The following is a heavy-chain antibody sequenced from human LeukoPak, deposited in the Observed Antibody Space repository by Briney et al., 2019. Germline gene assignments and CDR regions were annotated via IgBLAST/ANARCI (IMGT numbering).Heavy chain of an antibody. D-gene: IGHD4-23*01. J-gene: IGHJ4*02. V-gene: IGHV3-48*03. CDR3: ARDYGGSSPFDY. Sequence: GGSLRLSCAASGFTFSNYEMHWVRQAPGKGLEWGSYISSSGSDIYSADSLKGGFTISRDNAKNSLYLHMNSLRAEDTAVYYCARDYGGSSPFDYWGQGTLVTVSS. CDR2: ISSSGSDI. CDR1: GFTFSNYE.